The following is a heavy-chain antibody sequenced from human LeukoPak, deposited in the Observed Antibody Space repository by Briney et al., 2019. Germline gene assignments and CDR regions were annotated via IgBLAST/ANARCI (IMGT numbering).Heavy chain of an antibody. J-gene: IGHJ6*02. V-gene: IGHV3-53*01. CDR1: GFTVSSNY. D-gene: IGHD3-9*01. Sequence: SGGSLRLSCAASGFTVSSNYMSWVRQAPGKGLEWVSVIYSGGSTYYADSVKGRFTISRDNSKNTLYLQMNSLRAEDTAVYYCARDRTITISGIYYGMDVWGQGTTVTVSS. CDR2: IYSGGST. CDR3: ARDRTITISGIYYGMDV.